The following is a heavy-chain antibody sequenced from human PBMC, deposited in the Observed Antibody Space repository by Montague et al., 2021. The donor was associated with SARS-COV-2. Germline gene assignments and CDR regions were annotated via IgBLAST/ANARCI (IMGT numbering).Heavy chain of an antibody. J-gene: IGHJ4*02. Sequence: SLRLSCAASGFSFSDPYMSWIRQAPGKGLEWVSYISGSSSYTNYADSVKGRFTISRDNAKNSLYLQMNSLRAEDTAVYYCARDQYCTKGVCYSRGFDYWGQGTLVTVSS. CDR1: GFSFSDPY. CDR2: ISGSSSYT. V-gene: IGHV3-11*05. CDR3: ARDQYCTKGVCYSRGFDY. D-gene: IGHD2-8*01.